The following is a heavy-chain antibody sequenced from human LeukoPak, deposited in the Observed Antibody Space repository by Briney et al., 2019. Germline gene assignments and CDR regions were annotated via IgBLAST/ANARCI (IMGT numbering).Heavy chain of an antibody. Sequence: ASVKVSCKASGYTFTGYYMHWVRQAPGQGLEWMGWINPNSGGTNYAQKFQGRVTMTRDTSISTAYMELSRLRSDDTAVYCCARIRGPYSSSPTVGYWGQGTLVTVSS. CDR1: GYTFTGYY. D-gene: IGHD6-13*01. CDR2: INPNSGGT. J-gene: IGHJ4*02. CDR3: ARIRGPYSSSPTVGY. V-gene: IGHV1-2*02.